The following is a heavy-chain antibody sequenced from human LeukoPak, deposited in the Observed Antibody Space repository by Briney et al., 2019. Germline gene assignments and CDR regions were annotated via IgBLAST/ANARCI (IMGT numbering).Heavy chain of an antibody. CDR3: ARGNFWSGYLVGPVEN. J-gene: IGHJ4*02. D-gene: IGHD3-3*01. V-gene: IGHV4-30-4*01. Sequence: SETLSLTCTVSGVSIRSGDHYWSWIRQPPGKGLEWIGYLYYSGTTHYTPSLKSRVSMSLGSSEKQFSLQLRSVTAADTAVYYCARGNFWSGYLVGPVENWGQGTLVTVSS. CDR1: GVSIRSGDHY. CDR2: LYYSGTT.